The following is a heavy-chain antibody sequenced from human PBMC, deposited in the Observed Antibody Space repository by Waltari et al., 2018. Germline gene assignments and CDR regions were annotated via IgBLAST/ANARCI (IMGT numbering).Heavy chain of an antibody. V-gene: IGHV4-34*01. CDR2: INHSGST. CDR3: ARGRGMEWLLYRYYFDY. J-gene: IGHJ4*02. Sequence: QVQLQQWGAGLLKPSETLSLTCAVYGGSFSGYYWSWIRQPPGKGLEWIGEINHSGSTNYNPSLKSRVTISVDTSKNQFSLKLSSVTAADTAVYYCARGRGMEWLLYRYYFDYWGQGTLVTVSS. CDR1: GGSFSGYY. D-gene: IGHD3-3*01.